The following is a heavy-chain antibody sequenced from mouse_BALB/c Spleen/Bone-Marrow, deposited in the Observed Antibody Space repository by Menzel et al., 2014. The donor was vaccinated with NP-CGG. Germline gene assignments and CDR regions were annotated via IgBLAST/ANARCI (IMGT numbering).Heavy chain of an antibody. V-gene: IGHV4-1*02. J-gene: IGHJ1*01. D-gene: IGHD1-2*01. CDR3: ARPGYYGYQDV. CDR2: INPDSSTI. Sequence: EVQLVESGGGLVQPGGSLKLSCAASGFDFSGYWMTWVRQAPGKGLEWIGEINPDSSTINYTPSLKDKFIISRDNAKNALYPQMSKVRSEDTALYYCARPGYYGYQDVWGAGTTVTVSS. CDR1: GFDFSGYW.